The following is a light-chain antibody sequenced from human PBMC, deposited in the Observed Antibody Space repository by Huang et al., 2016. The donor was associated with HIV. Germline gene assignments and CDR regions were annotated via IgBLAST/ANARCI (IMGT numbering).Light chain of an antibody. Sequence: EIVLTQSPGTLALSPWERASLSCRATQGISSASLSWYQQKPGQAPRRLIYGASSRATGIPDRFSGSGSGTDFTLTISRLEPEDFAVYYCQHYGRSPLFTFGPGTKVDIK. CDR2: GAS. V-gene: IGKV3-20*01. CDR1: QGISSAS. J-gene: IGKJ3*01. CDR3: QHYGRSPLFT.